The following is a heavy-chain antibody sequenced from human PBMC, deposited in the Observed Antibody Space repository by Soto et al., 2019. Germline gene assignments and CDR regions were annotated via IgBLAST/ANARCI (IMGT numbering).Heavy chain of an antibody. CDR3: AVGGNYLSMDV. Sequence: QVQLVQSGAEVKKPGASVKVSCKASGYTFTSYYMHWVRLAPGQGLEWMGIINPDGGGTSYAQQFQGRVIMTRDTSTSTVYMDMRSLISEHTAVYYCAVGGNYLSMDVWGQGTTVTVSS. D-gene: IGHD4-4*01. J-gene: IGHJ6*02. CDR1: GYTFTSYY. CDR2: INPDGGGT. V-gene: IGHV1-46*01.